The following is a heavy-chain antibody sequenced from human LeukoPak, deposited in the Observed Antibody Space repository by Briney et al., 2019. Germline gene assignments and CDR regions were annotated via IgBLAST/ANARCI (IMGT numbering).Heavy chain of an antibody. CDR2: ISSSSSYI. CDR1: GFTFSSYS. Sequence: PGGSLRLSCAASGFTFSSYSMNWVRQAPGKGLEWVSSISSSSSYIYYADSVKGRFTISRDNAKNSLYLQMNSLRAEDTAVYYCARSCSGSYYADYWGQGTLVTVSS. CDR3: ARSCSGSYYADY. V-gene: IGHV3-21*01. D-gene: IGHD1-26*01. J-gene: IGHJ4*02.